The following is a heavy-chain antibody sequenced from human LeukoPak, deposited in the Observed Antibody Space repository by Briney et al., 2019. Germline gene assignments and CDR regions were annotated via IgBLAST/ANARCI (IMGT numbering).Heavy chain of an antibody. Sequence: GGSLRLSCAASGFTFSSYWMSWVRQAPGKGLEWVANIKQDGSEKQYMDSVKGRFTISRDNAKNSLYLQMNSLRADDTAVYYCARDQGSGYDYWGQGTLVTVSS. CDR3: ARDQGSGYDY. V-gene: IGHV3-7*03. CDR1: GFTFSSYW. CDR2: IKQDGSEK. D-gene: IGHD6-19*01. J-gene: IGHJ4*02.